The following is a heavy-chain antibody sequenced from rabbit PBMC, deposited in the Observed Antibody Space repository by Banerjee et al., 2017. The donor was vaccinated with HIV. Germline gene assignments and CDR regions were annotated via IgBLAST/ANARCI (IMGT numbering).Heavy chain of an antibody. CDR1: GFSFSSSYY. J-gene: IGHJ4*01. CDR2: IYTGSGTT. D-gene: IGHD1-1*01. CDR3: ARGVVGSRAL. Sequence: QEQLEESGGDLVKPEGSLTLTCTASGFSFSSSYYMCWVRQAPGKGLEWIGCIYTGSGTTYYANWAKGRFTISKTSSTTVTLQMTSLTAADTATYFCARGVVGSRALWGQGTLVTVS. V-gene: IGHV1S45*01.